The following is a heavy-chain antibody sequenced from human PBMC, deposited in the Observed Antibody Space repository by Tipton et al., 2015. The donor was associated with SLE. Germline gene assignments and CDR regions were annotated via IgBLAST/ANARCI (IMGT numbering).Heavy chain of an antibody. CDR2: IYTSGRT. Sequence: TLSLTCTVSGGSISSYYWSWIRQPPGKGLEWIGYIYTSGRTNYNPSLKSRVTISVDTSKNQFSLKLNSVTAADTAVYYCARRLPVAGQYWYFDLWGRGTLVTVSS. D-gene: IGHD6-19*01. CDR3: ARRLPVAGQYWYFDL. CDR1: GGSISSYY. J-gene: IGHJ2*01. V-gene: IGHV4-4*08.